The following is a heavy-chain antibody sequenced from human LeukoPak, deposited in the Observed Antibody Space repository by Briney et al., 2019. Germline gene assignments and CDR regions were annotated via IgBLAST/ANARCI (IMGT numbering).Heavy chain of an antibody. CDR2: INHSGST. CDR1: GGSFSGYY. D-gene: IGHD2-2*01. V-gene: IGHV4-34*01. Sequence: SETLSLTCAVYGGSFSGYYWSWIRQPPGKGLEWIWEINHSGSTNYNPSLKSRVTISVDTSKNQFSLKLSSVTAADTAVYYCARGTTSRRGFDPWGQGTLVTVSS. J-gene: IGHJ5*02. CDR3: ARGTTSRRGFDP.